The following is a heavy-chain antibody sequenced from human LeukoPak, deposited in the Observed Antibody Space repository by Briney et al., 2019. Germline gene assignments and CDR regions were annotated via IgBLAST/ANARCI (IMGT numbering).Heavy chain of an antibody. J-gene: IGHJ4*02. Sequence: SETLSLTCTVSGGSISSGGYYWSWIRQPPGKGLEWIGYIYHSGSTYYNPSLKSRVTISVDRSKNQFSLELSSVTAADTAVYYCARLDRSSWTIGYWGQGTLVTVSS. V-gene: IGHV4-30-2*01. D-gene: IGHD6-13*01. CDR3: ARLDRSSWTIGY. CDR1: GGSISSGGYY. CDR2: IYHSGST.